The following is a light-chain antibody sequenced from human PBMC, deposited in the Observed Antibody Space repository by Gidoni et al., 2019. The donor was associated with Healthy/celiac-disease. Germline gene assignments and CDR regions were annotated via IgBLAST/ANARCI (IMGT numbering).Light chain of an antibody. V-gene: IGLV1-40*01. CDR2: CNS. J-gene: IGLJ3*02. CDR1: ISNIGAGYD. CDR3: QSYDSSLSGWV. Sequence: QSVLTQPPSLSGAPGQRFTISCTGSISNIGAGYDVHWYQQLPGTAPKLLIYCNSNRPSGVPDRFSGSKSGTSASLAITGLQAEDEADYYCQSYDSSLSGWVFGGGTKLTVL.